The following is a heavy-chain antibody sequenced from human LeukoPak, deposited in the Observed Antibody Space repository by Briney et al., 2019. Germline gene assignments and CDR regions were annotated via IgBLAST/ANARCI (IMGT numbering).Heavy chain of an antibody. J-gene: IGHJ3*02. D-gene: IGHD5-18*01. Sequence: SVKVSCKASGGTFSSYAISWVRQAAGQGLEWMGGIIPIFGTANYAQKFQGRVTITADESTSTAYMELSSLRSEDTAVYYCARDKDLYTAMDDAFDIWGQGTMVTVSS. CDR2: IIPIFGTA. CDR3: ARDKDLYTAMDDAFDI. CDR1: GGTFSSYA. V-gene: IGHV1-69*13.